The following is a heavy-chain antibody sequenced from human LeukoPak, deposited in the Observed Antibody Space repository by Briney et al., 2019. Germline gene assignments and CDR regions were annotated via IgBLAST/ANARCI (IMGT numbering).Heavy chain of an antibody. Sequence: ASVKVSCKASGYTFTGYYMHWVRQAPGQGLEWMGWINPNSGGTNYAQKFQGRVTMTRDTSISTAYMELSRLRSDDTAVYYCAREDYYGGNSGLPDYWGEGTLVTVSS. D-gene: IGHD4-23*01. J-gene: IGHJ4*02. V-gene: IGHV1-2*02. CDR1: GYTFTGYY. CDR2: INPNSGGT. CDR3: AREDYYGGNSGLPDY.